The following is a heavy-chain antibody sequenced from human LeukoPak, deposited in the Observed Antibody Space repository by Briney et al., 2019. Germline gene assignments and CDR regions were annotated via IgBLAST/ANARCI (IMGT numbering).Heavy chain of an antibody. V-gene: IGHV4-31*03. CDR2: IYYSGST. D-gene: IGHD4-23*01. Sequence: SETQSLTCTDSGGSISSGGYYWSWIRQHPGKGLEWIGYIYYSGSTYYNPSLKSRVTISVDTSKNQFSLKLSSVTAADTAVYYCARPVDGGKAPYYFDYWGQGTLVTVSS. CDR3: ARPVDGGKAPYYFDY. J-gene: IGHJ4*02. CDR1: GGSISSGGYY.